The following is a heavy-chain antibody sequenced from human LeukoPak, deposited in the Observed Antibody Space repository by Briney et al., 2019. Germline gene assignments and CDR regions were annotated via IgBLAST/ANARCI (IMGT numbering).Heavy chain of an antibody. Sequence: KSGGSLRLSCAASGFTFNSFGMTWVRQAPGKGLEWVSSISSSSIYIYYADSVKGRFTISRDNDKNSQYLQMNSLRAEDTAVYYCARHSRGVGYYDSRDYGVDYWGQGTRVTVSS. V-gene: IGHV3-21*06. CDR3: ARHSRGVGYYDSRDYGVDY. J-gene: IGHJ4*02. CDR2: ISSSSIYI. D-gene: IGHD3-22*01. CDR1: GFTFNSFG.